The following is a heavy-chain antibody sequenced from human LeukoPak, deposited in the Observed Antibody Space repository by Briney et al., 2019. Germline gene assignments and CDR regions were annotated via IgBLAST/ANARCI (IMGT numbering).Heavy chain of an antibody. Sequence: GGSLRLSCAAAGFTLSNYWMSWVRQAPGKGLEWVSSISSSSGYIYYADSVKGRFTISRDNAKNSLYLQMNTLRAEDTAVYYCAKNGGTTTPLYFDYWGQGTLVTVSS. V-gene: IGHV3-21*01. D-gene: IGHD1-7*01. J-gene: IGHJ4*02. CDR3: AKNGGTTTPLYFDY. CDR1: GFTLSNYW. CDR2: ISSSSGYI.